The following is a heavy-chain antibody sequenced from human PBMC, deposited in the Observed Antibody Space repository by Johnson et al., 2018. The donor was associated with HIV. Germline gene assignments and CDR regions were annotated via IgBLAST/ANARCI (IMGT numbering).Heavy chain of an antibody. CDR1: GFTFTNYA. D-gene: IGHD5-18*01. CDR3: ARVKGYGIPNAFDI. Sequence: QVQLVESGGGVVQPGRSLRLSCAASGFTFTNYAMHWVRQAPGKGLEWVAVISYDGTNKYYADSVKGRFTISRDSSKNTLYLQMNSLRAEDTALYYCARVKGYGIPNAFDIWGQGTMVTVSS. J-gene: IGHJ3*02. CDR2: ISYDGTNK. V-gene: IGHV3-30*03.